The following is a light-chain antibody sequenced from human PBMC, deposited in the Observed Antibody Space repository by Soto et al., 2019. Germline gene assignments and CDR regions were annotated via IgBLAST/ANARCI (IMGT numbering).Light chain of an antibody. J-gene: IGKJ1*01. CDR1: QSISRY. V-gene: IGKV1-39*01. CDR3: QQNYGTPGT. CDR2: GAN. Sequence: DIQLTQSPSSLSASVGDRITITCRSSQSISRYLNWYQQRPGTAPKVLIFGANSLQSGVPSRFSGSGSGTDFTLTISSLQPEDFATYDWQQNYGTPGTFGQGTKVDVK.